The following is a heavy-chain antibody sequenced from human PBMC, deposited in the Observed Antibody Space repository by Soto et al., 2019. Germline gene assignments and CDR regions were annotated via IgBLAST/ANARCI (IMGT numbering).Heavy chain of an antibody. J-gene: IGHJ5*02. CDR3: AQGDLFLEWLA. D-gene: IGHD3-3*01. CDR2: ISGSGGST. V-gene: IGHV3-23*01. Sequence: GGSLRLSCAASGFTFSSYAMSWVRQAPGKGLEWVSAISGSGGSTYYADSVKGRFTISRDNSKNTLYLQMNSLRAEDTAVYYCAQGDLFLEWLAWGQGTLVTVSS. CDR1: GFTFSSYA.